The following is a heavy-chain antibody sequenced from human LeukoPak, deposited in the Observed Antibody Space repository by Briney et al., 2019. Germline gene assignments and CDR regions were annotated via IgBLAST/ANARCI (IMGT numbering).Heavy chain of an antibody. V-gene: IGHV1-18*01. Sequence: GASVKVPCKASGYTFISYGISWVRQAPGQGLEWMGWISAYNGNTKYAQNLQGRVAMTTDTSTTTAYMELRSLRSDDTAVYYCARDWAIAARTNCFDPWGQGTLVTVSS. D-gene: IGHD6-6*01. J-gene: IGHJ5*02. CDR3: ARDWAIAARTNCFDP. CDR1: GYTFISYG. CDR2: ISAYNGNT.